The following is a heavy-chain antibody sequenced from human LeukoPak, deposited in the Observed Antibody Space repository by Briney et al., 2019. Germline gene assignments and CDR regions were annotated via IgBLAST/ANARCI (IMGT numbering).Heavy chain of an antibody. CDR2: IKQDGREK. J-gene: IGHJ3*02. CDR3: AREVGATNAFDI. Sequence: GGSLRLSCAASGFTFSSYWMSWVRQAPGKGLEWVANIKQDGREKYCVDSVKGRFTISRDNAKNSLYLQMNTLRAEDTAVYYCAREVGATNAFDIWGQGTMVTVSS. D-gene: IGHD1-26*01. CDR1: GFTFSSYW. V-gene: IGHV3-7*04.